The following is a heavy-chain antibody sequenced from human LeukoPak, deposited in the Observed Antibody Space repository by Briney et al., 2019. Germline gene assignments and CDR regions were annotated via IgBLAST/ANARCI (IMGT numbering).Heavy chain of an antibody. J-gene: IGHJ3*02. D-gene: IGHD3-3*01. CDR2: IYYSGST. V-gene: IGHV4-39*01. CDR1: GGSISSSSYY. Sequence: SETLSLTCTVSGGSISSSSYYWGWIRQPPGKGLEWIGSIYYSGSTYCNPSLKSRVTISVDTSKNQFSLKLSSVTAADTAVYYCARLIFGVVIIYDAFDIWGQGTMVTVSS. CDR3: ARLIFGVVIIYDAFDI.